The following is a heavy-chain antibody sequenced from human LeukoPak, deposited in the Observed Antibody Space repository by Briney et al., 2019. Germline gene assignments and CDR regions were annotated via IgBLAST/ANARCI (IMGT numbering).Heavy chain of an antibody. Sequence: PSETLSLTCTVSGGSISNYCWSWIRQPPGKGLEWIGYIYYSGSTNYNPSLKSRVTISVDTSKNQFSLKLNSVTAADTAVYYCARAPNYGDPVDYWGQGTLVTVSS. V-gene: IGHV4-59*01. J-gene: IGHJ4*02. CDR2: IYYSGST. CDR3: ARAPNYGDPVDY. CDR1: GGSISNYC. D-gene: IGHD4-17*01.